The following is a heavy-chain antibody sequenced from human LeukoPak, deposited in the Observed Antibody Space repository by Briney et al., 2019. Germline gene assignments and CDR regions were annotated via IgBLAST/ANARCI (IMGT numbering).Heavy chain of an antibody. Sequence: GGSLRLSCVGSGFTFHGHGMNWVRQAPGKGLEWVSGITWNGGSISYIDSAKGRFTISRDNTKNTLYLQMTSLKVEDTALYYCVKDMSYIAFDIWGLGTMVTVSS. J-gene: IGHJ3*02. V-gene: IGHV3-20*04. CDR3: VKDMSYIAFDI. D-gene: IGHD1-26*01. CDR2: ITWNGGSI. CDR1: GFTFHGHG.